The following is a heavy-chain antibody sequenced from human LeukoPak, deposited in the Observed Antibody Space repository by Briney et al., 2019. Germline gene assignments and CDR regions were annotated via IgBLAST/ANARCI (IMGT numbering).Heavy chain of an antibody. D-gene: IGHD1-26*01. J-gene: IGHJ6*03. Sequence: KPGGSLRLSCAASGFTFSSYAMSWVRQAPGKGLEWIGSIYHSGSTHYNPSLKSRVTISVDTSKNQFSLNLSSVTAADTAVYYCARVGVGGPYYYMDVWGKGTTVTVSS. CDR2: IYHSGST. CDR3: ARVGVGGPYYYMDV. CDR1: GFTFSSYA. V-gene: IGHV4-38-2*01.